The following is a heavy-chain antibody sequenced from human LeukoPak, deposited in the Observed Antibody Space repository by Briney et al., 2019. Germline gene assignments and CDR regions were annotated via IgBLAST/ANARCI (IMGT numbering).Heavy chain of an antibody. J-gene: IGHJ4*02. CDR2: IDGSGGAI. D-gene: IGHD7-27*01. V-gene: IGHV3-23*01. CDR3: ARDLAWGAFDY. CDR1: GFTFSRYA. Sequence: GGSLRLSCGASGFTFSRYAMSWVRQAPGKGLQWVSQIDGSGGAIYYADSVKGRFTISRDDSKNTLSLQMNSLRVEDTAVYHCARDLAWGAFDYWGQGTLVTVSS.